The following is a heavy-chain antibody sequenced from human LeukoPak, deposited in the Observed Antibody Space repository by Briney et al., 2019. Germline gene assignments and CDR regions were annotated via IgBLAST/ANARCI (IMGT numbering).Heavy chain of an antibody. D-gene: IGHD2-8*01. Sequence: SETLSLTCAVSGYSISSGYYWGWIRQPPGKGLEGIGSIYHSGSTYYNPSLKRRVNISVDKSKKHVSLKMSSVTAADTAVYYCARRTVGYCTNGVCSDWFDPWGQGTLVTVSS. CDR1: GYSISSGYY. J-gene: IGHJ5*02. CDR3: ARRTVGYCTNGVCSDWFDP. CDR2: IYHSGST. V-gene: IGHV4-38-2*01.